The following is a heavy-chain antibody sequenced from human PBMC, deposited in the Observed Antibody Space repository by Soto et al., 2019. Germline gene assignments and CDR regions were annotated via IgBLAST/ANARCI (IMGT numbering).Heavy chain of an antibody. V-gene: IGHV3-21*01. D-gene: IGHD6-19*01. Sequence: PGGSLRLSCAASGFTFSSYIMNWVRQAPGKGLEWVSSISSSSSYIYYADSVKGRFTISRDNAKNSLYLQMNSLRAEDTAVYYCARDMRVAAVAGIVYWGQGTLVTVSS. CDR3: ARDMRVAAVAGIVY. CDR2: ISSSSSYI. J-gene: IGHJ4*02. CDR1: GFTFSSYI.